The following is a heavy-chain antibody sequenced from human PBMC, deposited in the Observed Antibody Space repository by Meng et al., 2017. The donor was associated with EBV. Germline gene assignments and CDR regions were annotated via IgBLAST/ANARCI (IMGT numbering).Heavy chain of an antibody. Sequence: QGQLVQSGAEVKKPGASVKVSWKASGYTLTSYGISGVRQAPGQGLEWRGWIRAYNGNTNYAQKHQGRVTMTTDTSTSTAYMELRSLRSDDTAVYYCARVRTFGGVIPPDYWGQGTLVTVSS. V-gene: IGHV1-18*01. J-gene: IGHJ4*02. CDR1: GYTLTSYG. CDR2: IRAYNGNT. CDR3: ARVRTFGGVIPPDY. D-gene: IGHD3-16*02.